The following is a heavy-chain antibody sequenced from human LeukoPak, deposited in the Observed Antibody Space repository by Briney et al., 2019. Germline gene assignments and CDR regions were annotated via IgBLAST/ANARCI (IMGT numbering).Heavy chain of an antibody. CDR3: ARDLGLVVVPAALDY. Sequence: EASVKVSCKASGYTFTSYGISWVRQAPGQGLEWMGWISAYNGNTNYAQKLQGRVTMTTDTSTSTAYMELRSLRSDDTAVYYCARDLGLVVVPAALDYWGQGTLVTVSS. J-gene: IGHJ4*02. CDR1: GYTFTSYG. V-gene: IGHV1-18*01. CDR2: ISAYNGNT. D-gene: IGHD2-2*01.